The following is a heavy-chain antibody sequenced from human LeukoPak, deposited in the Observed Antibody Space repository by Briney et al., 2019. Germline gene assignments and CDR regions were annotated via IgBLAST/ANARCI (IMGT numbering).Heavy chain of an antibody. CDR3: ARTPTVNPLFDY. CDR2: IYTSGST. Sequence: SETLSLTCTVSGGPISSYYWRWIRQPAGKGLEWIGRIYTSGSTNYNPSLKSRVTISVDKSKNHFSLKLSSVTAADTAVYYCARTPTVNPLFDYWGQGTLVTVSS. V-gene: IGHV4-4*07. CDR1: GGPISSYY. J-gene: IGHJ4*02. D-gene: IGHD4-17*01.